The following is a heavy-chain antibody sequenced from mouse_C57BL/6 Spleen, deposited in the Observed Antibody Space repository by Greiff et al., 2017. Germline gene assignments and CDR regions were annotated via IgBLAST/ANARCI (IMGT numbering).Heavy chain of an antibody. CDR2: INPSGSET. Sequence: VQLQQSGAELVRPGSSVKLSCKASGYTFTSYWMHWVKQRPIQGLEWIGYINPSGSETHYNQKFKDKATLTVDKSSSTAYMQLSSLTSEDYACYCCARYPYSNDVAYWGQGTLLTVSA. CDR3: ARYPYSNDVAY. V-gene: IGHV1-52*01. CDR1: GYTFTSYW. D-gene: IGHD2-12*01. J-gene: IGHJ3*01.